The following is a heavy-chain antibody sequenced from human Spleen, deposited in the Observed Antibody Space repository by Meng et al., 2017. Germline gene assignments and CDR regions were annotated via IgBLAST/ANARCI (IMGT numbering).Heavy chain of an antibody. Sequence: SGPTLVKPTQTLTLTCTFPGLSFSTRGVGVGWIRQPPGKALEWLALIYWNDVDRYNPALENRLTITKDTSKNQVVLTMTNMGPVDTATYYCAHRLLEMAKIQVDVFDVWGLGAMVTVSS. CDR3: AHRLLEMAKIQVDVFDV. V-gene: IGHV2-5*01. J-gene: IGHJ3*01. CDR2: IYWNDVD. CDR1: GLSFSTRGVG. D-gene: IGHD5-24*01.